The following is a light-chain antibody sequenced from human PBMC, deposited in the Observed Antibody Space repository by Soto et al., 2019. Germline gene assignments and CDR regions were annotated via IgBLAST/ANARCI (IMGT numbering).Light chain of an antibody. Sequence: IVLTQSPLSLPVTPGEPASISCRSSQSPVHRNGYDSLDWYLQKPGQSPQLLIYLSTHRASWVPDRVSGSGSVRGFTLTISSVQTEDVGVYYRMQARQKPVSFGGLNKVEIK. CDR1: QSPVHRNGYDS. V-gene: IGKV2-28*01. CDR3: MQARQKPVS. J-gene: IGKJ4*01. CDR2: LST.